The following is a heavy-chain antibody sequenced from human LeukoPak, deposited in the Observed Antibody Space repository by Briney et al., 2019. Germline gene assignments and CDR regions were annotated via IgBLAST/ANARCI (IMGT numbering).Heavy chain of an antibody. D-gene: IGHD3-22*01. CDR1: GGSISSSNW. Sequence: SETLSLTCAVSGGSISSSNWWSWVRQPPGKGLEWIGEIYHSGSTNYNPSLKSRVTISVDKSKNQFSLKLSSVTAADTAVYYCAFLYDSRGPDAFDIWGQGTMVTVSS. V-gene: IGHV4-4*02. CDR3: AFLYDSRGPDAFDI. J-gene: IGHJ3*02. CDR2: IYHSGST.